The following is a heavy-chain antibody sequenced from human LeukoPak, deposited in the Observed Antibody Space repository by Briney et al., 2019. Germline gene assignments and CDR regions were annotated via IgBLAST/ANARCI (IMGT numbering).Heavy chain of an antibody. J-gene: IGHJ4*02. D-gene: IGHD2-2*01. CDR3: ARGYCSNNICLGRPYFDY. Sequence: ASVKVSCKASGGTFSTYAISWVRQAPGQGLEWMGVIIPIFGTANYAQKFQGRVTITTDESTSTAYMELSSLRSEDTAVYYCARGYCSNNICLGRPYFDYWGQGTLVTVSS. CDR2: IIPIFGTA. CDR1: GGTFSTYA. V-gene: IGHV1-69*05.